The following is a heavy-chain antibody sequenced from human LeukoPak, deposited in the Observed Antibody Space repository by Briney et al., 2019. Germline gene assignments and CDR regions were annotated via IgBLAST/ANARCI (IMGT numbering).Heavy chain of an antibody. CDR3: AREWAPCSSTSCYGY. J-gene: IGHJ4*02. CDR1: GFTFSSSA. D-gene: IGHD2-2*01. Sequence: SVKVSCKASGFTFSSSAVQWVRQARGQRLEWIGWIVVGSVNTNYAQKFQERVTITRDMSTSTAYMELSSLRSEDTAVYYCAREWAPCSSTSCYGYWGQGTLVTVSS. V-gene: IGHV1-58*01. CDR2: IVVGSVNT.